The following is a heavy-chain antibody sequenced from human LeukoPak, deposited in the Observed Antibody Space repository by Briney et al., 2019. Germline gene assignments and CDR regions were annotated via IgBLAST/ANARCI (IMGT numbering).Heavy chain of an antibody. Sequence: PGGSLRLSCAASGFTFGSYWMHWVRQAPGKGLVWVSRINSDGSSTNYADSVKGRFTISRDNAKNTLYLQMNSLRAEDMAVYYCARSLSGYSYGPRGQGTLVTVSS. D-gene: IGHD5-18*01. J-gene: IGHJ4*02. CDR2: INSDGSST. CDR1: GFTFGSYW. V-gene: IGHV3-74*01. CDR3: ARSLSGYSYGP.